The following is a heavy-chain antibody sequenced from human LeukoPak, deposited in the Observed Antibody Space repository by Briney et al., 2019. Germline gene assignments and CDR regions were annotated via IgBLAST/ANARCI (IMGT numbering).Heavy chain of an antibody. CDR1: GFPFSNYR. V-gene: IGHV3-74*01. CDR3: ARGYYSSSRFDS. D-gene: IGHD6-13*01. J-gene: IGHJ4*02. CDR2: VNSDGSTT. Sequence: GGSLRPSCAASGFPFSNYRMHWVRQAPGKGLVWVSRVNSDGSTTNYADSVKGRFTISRDNAENTLYMRMNSLRPEDTAVYYCARGYYSSSRFDSWGQGTLVTVSS.